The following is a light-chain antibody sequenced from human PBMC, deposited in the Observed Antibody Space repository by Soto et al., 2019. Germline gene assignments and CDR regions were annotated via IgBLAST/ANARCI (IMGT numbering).Light chain of an antibody. CDR3: QQRSDWPST. V-gene: IGKV3-11*01. J-gene: IGKJ4*01. CDR1: QSVGTY. Sequence: EIVLTQSPATLSLSPGERATLSCRASQSVGTYFAWYQQKPGQAPRLLIYDSSNRATGIPARFSGSGSGTDFTLTISSLEPEDFAVDYCQQRSDWPSTFGGGTKVETK. CDR2: DSS.